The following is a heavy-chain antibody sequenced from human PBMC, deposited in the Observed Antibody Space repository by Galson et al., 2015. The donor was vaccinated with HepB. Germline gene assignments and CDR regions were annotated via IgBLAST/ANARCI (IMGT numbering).Heavy chain of an antibody. J-gene: IGHJ4*02. Sequence: SLRLSCAASGFTFSSYAMHWVRQAPGKGLEWVAVISYDGSNKYYADSVKGRFTISRDNSKNTLYLQMNSLRAEDTAVYYCARDSAYRGIAARPLVPNLDYWGQGTLVTVSS. D-gene: IGHD6-6*01. CDR1: GFTFSSYA. V-gene: IGHV3-30*04. CDR3: ARDSAYRGIAARPLVPNLDY. CDR2: ISYDGSNK.